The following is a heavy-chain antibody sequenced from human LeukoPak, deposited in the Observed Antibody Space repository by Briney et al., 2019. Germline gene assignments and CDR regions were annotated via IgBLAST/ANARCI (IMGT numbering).Heavy chain of an antibody. CDR1: GFTFRTYW. J-gene: IGHJ3*02. V-gene: IGHV3-74*01. Sequence: GGSLRLSCAASGFTFRTYWMFWVRQAPGKGLVWVSRIDGDGTTTNYADSVKGRFTISRDNAKNTLFMQMNSLRAEDTAVYYCARPNRSGWGNGFDIWGRGTMVTVSS. D-gene: IGHD6-19*01. CDR3: ARPNRSGWGNGFDI. CDR2: IDGDGTTT.